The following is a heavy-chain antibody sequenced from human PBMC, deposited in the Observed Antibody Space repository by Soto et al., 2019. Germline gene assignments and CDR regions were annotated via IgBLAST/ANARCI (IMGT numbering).Heavy chain of an antibody. CDR1: GGSISSYY. J-gene: IGHJ4*02. D-gene: IGHD3-16*01. CDR2: IYYSGST. CDR3: ARRYGGNFDY. V-gene: IGHV4-59*01. Sequence: SETLSLTCSVSGGSISSYYWIWIRQPPGKGLEWIGYIYYSGSTNYNPSLKSRVTISVDTSKNQFSLKLSSVTAADTAVYYCARRYGGNFDYWGQGTLVTVSS.